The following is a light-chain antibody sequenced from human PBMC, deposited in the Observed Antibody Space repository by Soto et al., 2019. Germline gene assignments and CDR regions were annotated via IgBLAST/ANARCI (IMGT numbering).Light chain of an antibody. CDR3: QQYKSYPYT. V-gene: IGKV1-5*03. CDR1: QSVSNW. J-gene: IGKJ2*01. CDR2: EAS. Sequence: DIQMTQSPSTLSASVGDRVTITCRASQSVSNWLAWYQQKPGKAPELLIYEASSLQSGVPSTFSGSGSGTEFTLTISSLQPDYFATYYCQQYKSYPYTFGQGTKLEIK.